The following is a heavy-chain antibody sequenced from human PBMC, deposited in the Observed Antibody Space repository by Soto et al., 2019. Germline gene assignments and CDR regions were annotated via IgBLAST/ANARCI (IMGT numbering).Heavy chain of an antibody. V-gene: IGHV1-2*02. D-gene: IGHD2-2*02. J-gene: IGHJ6*02. CDR1: GYTFTGYY. Sequence: ASVKVSCKASGYTFTGYYMHWVRQAPGQGLEWMGWINPNSGCTNYAQKFQGRVTMTRDTSISTAYMELSRLRSDDTAVYYCARVDSGYCSSTSCYTPLGMDVWGQGTTVTVSS. CDR2: INPNSGCT. CDR3: ARVDSGYCSSTSCYTPLGMDV.